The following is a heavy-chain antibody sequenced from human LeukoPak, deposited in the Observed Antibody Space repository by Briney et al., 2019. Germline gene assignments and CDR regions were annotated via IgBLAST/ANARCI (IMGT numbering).Heavy chain of an antibody. CDR2: INHSGST. J-gene: IGHJ6*03. CDR3: ARQRGSYAFSYYYYYMDV. Sequence: PSETLSLTCAVYGGSFSGYYWSWIRQPPGKGLEWIGEINHSGSTNYNPSLKSRVTISVDTSKNQFSLKLSSVTAADTAMYYCARQRGSYAFSYYYYYMDVWGKGTTVTVSS. CDR1: GGSFSGYY. D-gene: IGHD1-26*01. V-gene: IGHV4-34*01.